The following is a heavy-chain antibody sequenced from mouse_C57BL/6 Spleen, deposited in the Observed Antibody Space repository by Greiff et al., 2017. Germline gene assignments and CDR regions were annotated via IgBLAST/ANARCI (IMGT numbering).Heavy chain of an antibody. J-gene: IGHJ4*01. CDR3: TRDYYSNPGAMDY. Sequence: EVMLVESGEGLVKPGGSLKLSCAASGFTFSSYAMSWVRQTPEKRLEWVAYISSGGDYIYYADTVKGRFTISRDNARNTLYLQMSSLKSEDTAMYYCTRDYYSNPGAMDYWGQGTSVTVSS. D-gene: IGHD2-5*01. CDR2: ISSGGDYI. CDR1: GFTFSSYA. V-gene: IGHV5-9-1*02.